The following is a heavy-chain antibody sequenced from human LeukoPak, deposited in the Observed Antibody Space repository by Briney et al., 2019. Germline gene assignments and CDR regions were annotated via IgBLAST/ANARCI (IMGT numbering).Heavy chain of an antibody. J-gene: IGHJ6*02. CDR3: ARVEDSYYYYGMDV. V-gene: IGHV3-30*07. Sequence: DSVKGRFTISRDNSKNTLYLQMNSLRAEDTAVYYCARVEDSYYYYGMDVWGQGTTVTVSS.